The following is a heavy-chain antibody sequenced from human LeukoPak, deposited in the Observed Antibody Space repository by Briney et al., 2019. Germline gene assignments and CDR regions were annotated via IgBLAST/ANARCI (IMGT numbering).Heavy chain of an antibody. CDR2: ISAYNGNT. CDR1: GYTFTSYG. D-gene: IGHD2/OR15-2a*01. Sequence: ASVKVSCKASGYTFTSYGISWVRQAPGQGLEWMGWISAYNGNTNYAQKLQGRVTMTTDTSTSTAYMELRSLRSDDTAVYYCARGEILLDPSDWFDPWGQGTLVTVSS. V-gene: IGHV1-18*04. CDR3: ARGEILLDPSDWFDP. J-gene: IGHJ5*02.